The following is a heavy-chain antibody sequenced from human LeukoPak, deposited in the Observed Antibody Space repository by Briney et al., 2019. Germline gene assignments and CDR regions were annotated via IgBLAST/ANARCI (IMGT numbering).Heavy chain of an antibody. J-gene: IGHJ4*02. D-gene: IGHD1-1*01. Sequence: PSETLSLTCAVYGGSFSGYYWSWIRQPPGKGLEWIGEINHSGNTNYNPSLKSRVTISVDTSKNQFSLKLSSVTAAVTAVYYCARGGFALAPHRGTPFDYWGQGTLVTVSS. CDR3: ARGGFALAPHRGTPFDY. CDR2: INHSGNT. V-gene: IGHV4-34*01. CDR1: GGSFSGYY.